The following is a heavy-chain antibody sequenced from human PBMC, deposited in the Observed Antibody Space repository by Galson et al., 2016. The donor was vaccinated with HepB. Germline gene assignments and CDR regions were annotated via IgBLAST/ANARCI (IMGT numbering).Heavy chain of an antibody. J-gene: IGHJ4*02. Sequence: SVKVSCKASGYTFNTYGMSWVRQAPGQGLEWMGWINTNTGNPTYAQGFTGRFVFSLDTSVSTAYLQINSLKAEDTAMYYCAAEPLSRIWPPVFDYWGQGTLVTVSS. CDR3: AAEPLSRIWPPVFDY. V-gene: IGHV7-4-1*02. CDR1: GYTFNTYG. D-gene: IGHD6-13*01. CDR2: INTNTGNP.